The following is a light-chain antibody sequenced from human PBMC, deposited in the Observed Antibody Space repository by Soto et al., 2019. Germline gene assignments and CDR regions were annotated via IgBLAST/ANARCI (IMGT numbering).Light chain of an antibody. J-gene: IGKJ5*01. Sequence: EILLTQSPATLSVSPGGIVTLSCRASQSVDINLAWYQQKPGQAPRLLIYGASTRATDMPGRFSGRGAGAEFTLTISSLQSEDFAVYYCQQYRSWPRTFGQGTRLEI. V-gene: IGKV3-15*01. CDR2: GAS. CDR3: QQYRSWPRT. CDR1: QSVDIN.